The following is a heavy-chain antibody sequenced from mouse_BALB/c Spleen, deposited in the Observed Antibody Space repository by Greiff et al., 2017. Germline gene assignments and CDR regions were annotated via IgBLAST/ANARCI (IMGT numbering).Heavy chain of an antibody. J-gene: IGHJ3*01. D-gene: IGHD3-3*01. CDR3: ARGSGDVGFAY. CDR1: GFTFSSYA. V-gene: IGHV5-9-4*01. CDR2: ISSGGSYT. Sequence: DVKLVESGGGLVKPGGSLKLSCAASGFTFSSYAMSWVRQSPEKRLEWVAEISSGGSYTYYPDTVTGRFTISRDNAKNTLYLEMSSLRSEDTAMYYCARGSGDVGFAYWGQGTLVTVSA.